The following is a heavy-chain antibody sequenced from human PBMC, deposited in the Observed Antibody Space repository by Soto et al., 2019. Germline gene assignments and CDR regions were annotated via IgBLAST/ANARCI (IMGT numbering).Heavy chain of an antibody. CDR2: IYHSGST. J-gene: IGHJ5*02. D-gene: IGHD2-15*01. CDR3: ARSSMYCSGGSCYSWFDP. Sequence: SETLSLTCAVSGGSISSGGYSWSWIRQPPGKGLEWIGYIYHSGSTYYNPSLKSRVTISVDRSKNQFSLKLSSVTAADTAVYYCARSSMYCSGGSCYSWFDPWGQGTLVTVT. V-gene: IGHV4-30-2*01. CDR1: GGSISSGGYS.